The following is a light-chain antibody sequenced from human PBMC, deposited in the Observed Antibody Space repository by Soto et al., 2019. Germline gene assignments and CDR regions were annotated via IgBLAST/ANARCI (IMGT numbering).Light chain of an antibody. CDR3: SSYTRSSTLFV. Sequence: QSALTQPASVSGSPGQSITISCTGTSSDVGGYNYVSWYQQHPGKAPKLMIYDVSNRPSGVSNRFSGSKSGDTASLTISGLQAEDEADYYCSSYTRSSTLFVFGPGTKVTVL. CDR1: SSDVGGYNY. CDR2: DVS. V-gene: IGLV2-14*01. J-gene: IGLJ1*01.